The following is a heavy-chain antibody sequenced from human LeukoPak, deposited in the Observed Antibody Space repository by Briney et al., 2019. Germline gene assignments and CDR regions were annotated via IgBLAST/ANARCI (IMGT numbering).Heavy chain of an antibody. D-gene: IGHD1-7*01. CDR2: FSSGGSA. Sequence: SETLSLTCIVPGGSISSSSCYWAWIRQSPGKGLEWIGTFSSGGSAYYNPSLTSRVSISKDTSDNQFSLKLYSVTAADTAVYYCARKQTGTMYDVWGQGTQVTVSS. V-gene: IGHV4-39*07. CDR3: ARKQTGTMYDV. J-gene: IGHJ4*02. CDR1: GGSISSSSCY.